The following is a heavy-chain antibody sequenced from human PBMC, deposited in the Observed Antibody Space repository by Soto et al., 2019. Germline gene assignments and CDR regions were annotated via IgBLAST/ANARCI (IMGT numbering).Heavy chain of an antibody. V-gene: IGHV3-23*01. CDR3: AKEGTSGLYYFDY. D-gene: IGHD6-19*01. J-gene: IGHJ4*02. CDR1: GFTFSNYA. Sequence: EVQLLESGGGLVQPGGSLRLSCAASGFTFSNYAISWVRQAPGKGLEWVSIISGSGDRPYYADSVKGRFTISRDNSRNTLYLQMNSLRAGDSAKYYCAKEGTSGLYYFDYWGPGTLVTVSS. CDR2: ISGSGDRP.